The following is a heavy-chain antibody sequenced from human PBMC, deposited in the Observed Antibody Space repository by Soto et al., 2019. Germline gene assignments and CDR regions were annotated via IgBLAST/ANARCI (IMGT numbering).Heavy chain of an antibody. CDR3: ARDALFQYSSGWYFYYGMDV. J-gene: IGHJ6*02. V-gene: IGHV1-18*01. CDR2: ISAYNGNT. CDR1: GYTFTSYG. Sequence: QVQLVQSGAEVKKPGASVKVSCKASGYTFTSYGISWVRQAPGQGLEWMGWISAYNGNTNYAQKLQGRVTMTTDTSKSTAYMELRSLRSDDTAVYYCARDALFQYSSGWYFYYGMDVWGQGTTVTVSS. D-gene: IGHD6-19*01.